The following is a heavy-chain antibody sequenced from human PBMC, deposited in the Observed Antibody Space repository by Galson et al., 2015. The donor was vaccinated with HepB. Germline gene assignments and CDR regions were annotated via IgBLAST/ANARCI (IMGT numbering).Heavy chain of an antibody. J-gene: IGHJ6*02. D-gene: IGHD1-26*01. Sequence: SVKVSCKASGYTFTNYGVSWVRQAPGQGLEWMGWISGNNGDTNYAQKLRGRVTVTTDTSTSTAYMELRSLRSEDTAVYYCARGGGSSARGMDVWGQGTTVTVSS. CDR1: GYTFTNYG. CDR2: ISGNNGDT. V-gene: IGHV1-18*01. CDR3: ARGGGSSARGMDV.